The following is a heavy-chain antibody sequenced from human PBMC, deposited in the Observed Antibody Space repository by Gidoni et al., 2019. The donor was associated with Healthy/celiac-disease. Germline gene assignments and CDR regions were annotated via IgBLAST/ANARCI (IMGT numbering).Heavy chain of an antibody. CDR1: GGSFSGYY. V-gene: IGHV4-34*01. Sequence: QVQLQQWGAGLLKPSETLSLTCAVYGGSFSGYYWSWFRQPPGKGLEWIGEINHSGSTNYNPSLKSRVTISVDTSKNQFSLKLSSVTAADTAVYYCARGRNSYWYFDLWGRGTLVTVSS. J-gene: IGHJ2*01. CDR2: INHSGST. CDR3: ARGRNSYWYFDL.